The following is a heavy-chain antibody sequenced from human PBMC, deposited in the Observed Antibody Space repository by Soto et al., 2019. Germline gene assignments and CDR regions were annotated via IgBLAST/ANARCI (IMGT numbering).Heavy chain of an antibody. CDR2: ISYDVSNK. Sequence: GGSLRLSCAASGFTFSSYGMHWVRQAPGKGLEWVAVISYDVSNKYYADSVKGRFTISRDNSKNTLYLQMNSLRAEDTAVYYCAKDLVKYYYDISRYYRYGMAVWGPGTTVTVSS. CDR3: AKDLVKYYYDISRYYRYGMAV. V-gene: IGHV3-30*18. D-gene: IGHD3-22*01. CDR1: GFTFSSYG. J-gene: IGHJ6*02.